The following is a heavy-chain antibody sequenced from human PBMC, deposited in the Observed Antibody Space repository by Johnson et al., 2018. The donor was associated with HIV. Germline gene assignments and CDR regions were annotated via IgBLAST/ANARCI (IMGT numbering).Heavy chain of an antibody. V-gene: IGHV3-30-3*01. CDR3: ARAYSSSWYRDDAFDI. CDR2: ISYDGSNK. D-gene: IGHD6-13*01. Sequence: QVHLVESGGGVVQPGRSLRLSCAASGFTFSSYAMHWVRQAPGKGLEWVAVISYDGSNKYYADSVKGRFTISRDNSMNTLYLQMNSLRAEDTAVYYCARAYSSSWYRDDAFDIWGQGTMVTVFS. J-gene: IGHJ3*02. CDR1: GFTFSSYA.